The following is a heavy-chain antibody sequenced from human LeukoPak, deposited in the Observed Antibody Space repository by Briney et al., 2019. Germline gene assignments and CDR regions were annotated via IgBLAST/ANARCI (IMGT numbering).Heavy chain of an antibody. CDR1: GGSFIGYY. D-gene: IGHD1-26*01. CDR3: ARENSGSFFPGEPYSFLDV. Sequence: SETLSLTCAVYGGSFIGYYRTWIRQSPGKGLEWIGEVTHRGVTHYSPSLRSRVTISLDTSRKQFSLSVSSVTAADTAVYYCARENSGSFFPGEPYSFLDVWGKATTVTVSS. V-gene: IGHV4-34*01. CDR2: VTHRGVT. J-gene: IGHJ6*04.